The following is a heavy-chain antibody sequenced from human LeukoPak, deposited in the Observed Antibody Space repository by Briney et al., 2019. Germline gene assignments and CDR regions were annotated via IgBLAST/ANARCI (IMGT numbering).Heavy chain of an antibody. D-gene: IGHD3-3*01. CDR2: IWYDGSNK. Sequence: GGSLRLSCAASGFTFSSYGMHWVRQAPGKGLEWVAVIWYDGSNKYYADSVKGRFTISRDNSKNTLYLQMNSLRAEDTAVYYCARDEASTVYYDFWSGYPFDYWGQGTLVTVSS. J-gene: IGHJ4*02. CDR3: ARDEASTVYYDFWSGYPFDY. CDR1: GFTFSSYG. V-gene: IGHV3-33*01.